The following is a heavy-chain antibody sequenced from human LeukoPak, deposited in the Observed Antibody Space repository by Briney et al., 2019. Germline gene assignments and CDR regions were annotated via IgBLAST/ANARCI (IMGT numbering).Heavy chain of an antibody. CDR3: ARDFRSGYYTTPTRY. V-gene: IGHV1-8*02. CDR2: MNPNSGNT. Sequence: GASVKVSCKASGYTFTSYDINWVRQATGQGLEWMGWMNPNSGNTGYAQKLQGRVTMTTDTSTSTAYMELRSLRSDDTAVYYCARDFRSGYYTTPTRYWGQGTLVTVSS. CDR1: GYTFTSYD. J-gene: IGHJ4*02. D-gene: IGHD3-3*01.